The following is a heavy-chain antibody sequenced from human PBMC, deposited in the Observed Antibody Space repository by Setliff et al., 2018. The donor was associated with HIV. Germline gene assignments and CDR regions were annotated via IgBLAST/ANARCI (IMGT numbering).Heavy chain of an antibody. Sequence: ASVKVSCKASGYTFTNYYMHWVRQAPGQGLEWMGIINPNGVTTSYAQKLQGRVTITRDTSTGTVSMELSRLRSEDTAVYYCARAAVWFGELFSLDYWGQGTLVTVSS. CDR1: GYTFTNYY. CDR2: INPNGVTT. J-gene: IGHJ4*02. V-gene: IGHV1-46*04. CDR3: ARAAVWFGELFSLDY. D-gene: IGHD3-10*01.